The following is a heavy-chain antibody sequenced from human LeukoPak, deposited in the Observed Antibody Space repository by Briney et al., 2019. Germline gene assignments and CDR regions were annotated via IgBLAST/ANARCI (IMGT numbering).Heavy chain of an antibody. CDR2: IKQDGSEK. J-gene: IGHJ4*02. CDR3: ATSAAGFDY. V-gene: IGHV3-7*01. Sequence: PGGSLRLSCAASGFTFSSYWMSWVRQAPGKGLEWVANIKQDGSEKYYVDSVKGRFTISRDNAKNSLYLQMNSLRDEDTALYYCATSAAGFDYWGRGTLVTVSS. D-gene: IGHD6-13*01. CDR1: GFTFSSYW.